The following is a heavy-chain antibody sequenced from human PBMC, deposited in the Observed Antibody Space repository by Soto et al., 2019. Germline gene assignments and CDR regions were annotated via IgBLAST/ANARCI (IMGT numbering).Heavy chain of an antibody. D-gene: IGHD3-3*01. CDR2: ISAYNGNT. Sequence: ASVKVSCKASGYTFTSYGISWVRQAPGQGLEWMGWISAYNGNTNYAQKLQGRVTMTTDTSTSTAYMELRSLRSDDTAVYYCARDRQDDFWSGYYLPYYYGMDVWGQGTTVTVSS. J-gene: IGHJ6*02. V-gene: IGHV1-18*01. CDR1: GYTFTSYG. CDR3: ARDRQDDFWSGYYLPYYYGMDV.